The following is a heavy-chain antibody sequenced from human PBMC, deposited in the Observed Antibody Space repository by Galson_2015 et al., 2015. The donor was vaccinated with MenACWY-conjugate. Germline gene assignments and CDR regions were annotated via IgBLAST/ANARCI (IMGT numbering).Heavy chain of an antibody. V-gene: IGHV3-30-3*01. D-gene: IGHD2-15*01. Sequence: SLRLSCAASGFTFSAYAMHWVRQAPGEGLEWVAVISYDGTRKFYADSVKGRFTISRDNSKNTLYLQMNSLRVEDTAIYYCARGCSGGSCSVYWGQGTLVTVSS. CDR1: GFTFSAYA. CDR3: ARGCSGGSCSVY. J-gene: IGHJ4*02. CDR2: ISYDGTRK.